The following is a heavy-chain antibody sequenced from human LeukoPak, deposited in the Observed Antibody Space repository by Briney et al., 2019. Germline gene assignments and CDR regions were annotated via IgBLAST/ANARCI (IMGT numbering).Heavy chain of an antibody. CDR3: AKAWGYYDSSGYYYDY. J-gene: IGHJ4*02. D-gene: IGHD3-22*01. CDR1: GFTFGDYA. V-gene: IGHV3-20*04. CDR2: IIWNGGST. Sequence: GGSLRLSCAASGFTFGDYAVSWFRQAPGKGLEWVSGIIWNGGSTGYADSVKGRFTISRDNAKNSLYLQMNSLRAEDTALYYCAKAWGYYDSSGYYYDYWGQGTLVTASS.